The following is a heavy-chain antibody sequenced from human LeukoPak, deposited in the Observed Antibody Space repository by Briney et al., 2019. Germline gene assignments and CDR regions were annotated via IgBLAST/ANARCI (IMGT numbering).Heavy chain of an antibody. CDR1: GGSISSSSYY. CDR3: ARVAAIFGVVIVDY. J-gene: IGHJ4*02. D-gene: IGHD3-3*01. Sequence: SETLSLTCTVSGGSISSSSYYWGWIRQPPGKGLEWIGSIYYSGGTYYNPSLKSRVTISVDTSKNQFSLKLSSVTAADTAVYYCARVAAIFGVVIVDYWGQGTLVTVSS. V-gene: IGHV4-39*07. CDR2: IYYSGGT.